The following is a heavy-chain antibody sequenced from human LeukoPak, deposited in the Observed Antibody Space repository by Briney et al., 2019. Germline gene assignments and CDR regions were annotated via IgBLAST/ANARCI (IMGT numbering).Heavy chain of an antibody. J-gene: IGHJ4*02. Sequence: GGSLRLSCAASGFTFRASYMHWVRQVPGQGLVWVSRTNTDGSTVVYANSVKGRFTMSRDNAKNTLYLQMNSLRAEDTAIYYCVRGSGWYYFDFWGQGILVTVSS. CDR3: VRGSGWYYFDF. D-gene: IGHD6-19*01. CDR1: GFTFRASY. V-gene: IGHV3-74*01. CDR2: TNTDGSTV.